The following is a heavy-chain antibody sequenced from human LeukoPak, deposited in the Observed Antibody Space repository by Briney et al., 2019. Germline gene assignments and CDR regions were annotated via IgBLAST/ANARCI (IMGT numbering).Heavy chain of an antibody. J-gene: IGHJ4*02. V-gene: IGHV3-73*01. Sequence: GGSLRLSYAASGFTFSGSAMHWVRQASGKGLEWVGRIRSKANSYATAYAASVKGRFTISRDDSKNTAYLQMNSLKTEDTAVYYCKSAGRDFDYWGQGTLVTVSS. CDR1: GFTFSGSA. CDR2: IRSKANSYAT. D-gene: IGHD6-13*01. CDR3: KSAGRDFDY.